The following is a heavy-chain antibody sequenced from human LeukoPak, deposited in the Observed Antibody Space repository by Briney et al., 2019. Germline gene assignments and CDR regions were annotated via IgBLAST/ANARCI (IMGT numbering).Heavy chain of an antibody. CDR3: ARDRMVVVVPAELGALGMHYYMDV. V-gene: IGHV4-4*07. CDR1: GGSISSYY. CDR2: IYTSGST. D-gene: IGHD2-2*01. J-gene: IGHJ6*03. Sequence: KPSETLSLTCTVSGGSISSYYWSWIRQPAGKGLEWIGRIYTSGSTNYTPSLKSRVTMSVDTSKNQFSLKLSSVTAADTAVYYCARDRMVVVVPAELGALGMHYYMDVWGKGTTVTVSS.